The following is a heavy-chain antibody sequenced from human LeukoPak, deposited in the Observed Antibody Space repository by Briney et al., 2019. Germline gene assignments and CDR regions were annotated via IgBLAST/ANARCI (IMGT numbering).Heavy chain of an antibody. Sequence: PSQTLSLTCAVSGGSISSGGYSWSWIRQPPGKGLEWIGSIYYSGSTYYNPSLKSRVTISVDTSKNQFSLKLSSVTAADTAVYYCARHRADSSGWWADYWGQGTLVTVSS. CDR2: IYYSGST. CDR1: GGSISSGGYS. J-gene: IGHJ4*02. D-gene: IGHD6-19*01. V-gene: IGHV4-30-2*03. CDR3: ARHRADSSGWWADY.